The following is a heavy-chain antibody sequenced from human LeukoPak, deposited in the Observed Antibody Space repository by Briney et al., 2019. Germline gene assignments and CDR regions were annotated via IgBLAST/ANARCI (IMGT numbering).Heavy chain of an antibody. D-gene: IGHD2/OR15-2a*01. J-gene: IGHJ4*02. V-gene: IGHV3-48*03. CDR1: EFIFSSYE. CDR3: ARGPILGDY. CDR2: ISSSGNSI. Sequence: GGSLRLSCVASEFIFSSYEMNWVCQTPGKGLEWLAHISSSGNSIYYADSVRGRFTISRDNAKNSLYLQMNRLRAEDAAVYSCARGPILGDYWGQGTLVTVSS.